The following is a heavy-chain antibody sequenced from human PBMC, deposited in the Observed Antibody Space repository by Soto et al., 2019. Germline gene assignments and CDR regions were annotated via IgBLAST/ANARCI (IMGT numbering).Heavy chain of an antibody. J-gene: IGHJ4*02. CDR3: ARGGYSYGYYFDY. Sequence: PSETLSLTCTVSGGSISSGDYYWSWIRQPPGKGLEWIGYIYYSGSTYYNPSLKSRVTISVDTSKNQFSLKLSSVTAADTAVYYCARGGYSYGYYFDYWGQGTLVTVSS. D-gene: IGHD5-18*01. V-gene: IGHV4-30-4*01. CDR1: GGSISSGDYY. CDR2: IYYSGST.